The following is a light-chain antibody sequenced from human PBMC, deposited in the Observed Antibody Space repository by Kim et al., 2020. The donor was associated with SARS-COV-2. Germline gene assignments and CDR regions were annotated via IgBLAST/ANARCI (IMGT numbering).Light chain of an antibody. J-gene: IGLJ1*01. V-gene: IGLV2-23*02. CDR2: EVS. Sequence: QSALTQPASVSGSPGQSITISCTGTSSDVGSYNLVSWYQQHPGKAPKLMIYEVSKRPSGVSNRFSGSMSDNTASLTISGLQAEDEADYYCCSYAGSSTYVFGTGTKVTVL. CDR1: SSDVGSYNL. CDR3: CSYAGSSTYV.